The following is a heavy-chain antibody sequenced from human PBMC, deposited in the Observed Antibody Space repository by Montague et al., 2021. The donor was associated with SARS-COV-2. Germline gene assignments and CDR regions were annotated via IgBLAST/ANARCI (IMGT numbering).Heavy chain of an antibody. CDR1: DFTFSDYS. D-gene: IGHD4-17*01. Sequence: SLRLSCAASDFTFSDYSMTWVRQAPGKGLEWVSLITGTGSTTYYADSVKGRFTISRDNSRSTLYLQMNSLRDEDTAAYYCARAPITVTRTFDYWGQGTLVTGSS. CDR3: ARAPITVTRTFDY. V-gene: IGHV3-23*01. CDR2: ITGTGSTT. J-gene: IGHJ4*02.